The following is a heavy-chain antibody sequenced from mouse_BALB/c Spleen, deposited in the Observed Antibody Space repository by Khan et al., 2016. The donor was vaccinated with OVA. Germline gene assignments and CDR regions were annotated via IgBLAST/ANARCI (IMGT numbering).Heavy chain of an antibody. CDR2: IRYDGNS. V-gene: IGHV3-6*02. CDR3: ARGGSSGPAWFAY. J-gene: IGHJ3*01. D-gene: IGHD3-1*01. CDR1: GYSITSGYF. Sequence: EVKLEESGPGLVKPSQSLSLTCSVTGYSITSGYFWNWIRQFPGNKLEWMGYIRYDGNSNNNPSLKNRISINRDPSKNQFFLKLNCVTPEDTATYYCARGGSSGPAWFAYWGQGTLVTVSA.